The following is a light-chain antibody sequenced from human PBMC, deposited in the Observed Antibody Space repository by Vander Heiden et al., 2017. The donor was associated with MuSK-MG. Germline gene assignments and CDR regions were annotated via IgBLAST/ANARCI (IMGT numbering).Light chain of an antibody. CDR3: QQDGASPFT. CDR2: DAS. V-gene: IGKV3-20*01. J-gene: IGKJ2*01. Sequence: EIVLTQSPGTLSLSPGERATLSCRASQSVIINYLAWYQQRPGQAPRLLIYDASSRSTGIADRFRGRASATDFTLTINVLDPEDSTVYYCQQDGASPFTFGKGTKVEIK. CDR1: QSVIINY.